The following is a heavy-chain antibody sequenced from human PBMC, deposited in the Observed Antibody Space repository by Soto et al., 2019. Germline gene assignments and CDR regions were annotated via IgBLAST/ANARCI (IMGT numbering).Heavy chain of an antibody. V-gene: IGHV3-30-3*01. Sequence: GGSLRLSCAASGFPFGIFPMHWVRQAPGKGLEWVVVLSSDGSDTNYADSVKGRFTVSRDNSKNTLYLQMNSLRIEDTAVYYCAREDSTRTDDNYYYYGMDVWGQGTTVTVSS. CDR2: LSSDGSDT. J-gene: IGHJ6*02. D-gene: IGHD2-2*01. CDR3: AREDSTRTDDNYYYYGMDV. CDR1: GFPFGIFP.